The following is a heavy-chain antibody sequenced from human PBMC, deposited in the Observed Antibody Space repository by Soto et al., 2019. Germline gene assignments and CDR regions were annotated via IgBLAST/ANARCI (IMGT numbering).Heavy chain of an antibody. CDR1: GYSFTNYW. Sequence: PGESLKISCQGSGYSFTNYWVGWVRQIPGRGLEWMGIIHPGDSDTRYSPFFQGQVTISADKSISTAYLQWSSLKASDTAMYYCARHKRYSSTWFEGWFEPWGQGTLVTVAS. D-gene: IGHD6-13*01. J-gene: IGHJ5*02. V-gene: IGHV5-51*01. CDR2: IHPGDSDT. CDR3: ARHKRYSSTWFEGWFEP.